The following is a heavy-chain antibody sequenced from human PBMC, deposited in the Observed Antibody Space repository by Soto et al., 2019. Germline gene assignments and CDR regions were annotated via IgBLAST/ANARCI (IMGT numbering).Heavy chain of an antibody. CDR2: INTGNNNT. CDR1: GYTFTTYV. Sequence: QVQLVQSGAEVKKPGASVKVSCRASGYTFTTYVIHWVRQAPGHSLEWMGWINTGNNNTRYSQNFQDRVTILSDTSASTAYLELISLTSEDTAVYYCAREPLVSGTYYYGMDVWGQWTPVTVSS. CDR3: AREPLVSGTYYYGMDV. J-gene: IGHJ6*02. D-gene: IGHD1-26*01. V-gene: IGHV1-3*04.